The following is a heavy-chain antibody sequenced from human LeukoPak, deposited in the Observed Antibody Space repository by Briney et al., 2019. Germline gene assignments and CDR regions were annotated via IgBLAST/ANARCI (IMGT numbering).Heavy chain of an antibody. CDR3: ARGVDYYGV. J-gene: IGHJ4*02. V-gene: IGHV4-34*01. CDR2: INHSGGT. Sequence: PSETLSLTCAVYSGSFSGYYWNWIRQPPGKGLEWIGEINHSGGTNYNPSLKSRVTISVDTSKKQFSLKLSSVTAADTAVYYCARGVDYYGVWGQGTLVTVSS. CDR1: SGSFSGYY. D-gene: IGHD3-10*01.